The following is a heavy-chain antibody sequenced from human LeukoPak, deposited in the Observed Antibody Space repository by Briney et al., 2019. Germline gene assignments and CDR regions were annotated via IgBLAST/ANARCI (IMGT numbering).Heavy chain of an antibody. J-gene: IGHJ4*02. V-gene: IGHV3-74*01. Sequence: GGSLRLPCAASGFTFSSYWMHWVRQAPGKGLVWVSRINSDGSSTSYADSVKGRFTISRDNAKNTLYLQMNSLRAEDTAVYYCARGSLLWFGELSSYYFDYWGQGTLVTVSS. D-gene: IGHD3-10*01. CDR1: GFTFSSYW. CDR3: ARGSLLWFGELSSYYFDY. CDR2: INSDGSST.